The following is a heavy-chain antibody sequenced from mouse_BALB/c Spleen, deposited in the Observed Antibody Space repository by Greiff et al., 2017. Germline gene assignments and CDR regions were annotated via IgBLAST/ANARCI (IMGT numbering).Heavy chain of an antibody. CDR3: AREGGLGRSWYFDV. J-gene: IGHJ1*01. Sequence: EVKLVESGPSLVKPSQTLSLTCSVTGDSITSGYWNWIRKFPGNKLEYMGYISYSGSTYYNPSLKSRISITRDTSKNQYYLQLNSVTTEDTATYYCAREGGLGRSWYFDVWGAGTTVTVSS. CDR2: ISYSGST. V-gene: IGHV3-8*02. D-gene: IGHD4-1*01. CDR1: GDSITSGY.